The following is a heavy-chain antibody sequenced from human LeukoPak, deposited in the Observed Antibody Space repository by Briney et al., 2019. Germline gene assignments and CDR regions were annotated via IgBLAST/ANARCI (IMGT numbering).Heavy chain of an antibody. J-gene: IGHJ6*02. D-gene: IGHD4-11*01. Sequence: GGSLRLSCAASGFTFSSNYMSWVRQAPGKGLEWVSVIYSGGSTYYSDSVKGRFTISRDNSKNTLYLQMNSLRVEDTAVYYCARGAPLWDYSNYYYGMDVWGQGTTVTVSS. CDR2: IYSGGST. CDR1: GFTFSSNY. CDR3: ARGAPLWDYSNYYYGMDV. V-gene: IGHV3-66*01.